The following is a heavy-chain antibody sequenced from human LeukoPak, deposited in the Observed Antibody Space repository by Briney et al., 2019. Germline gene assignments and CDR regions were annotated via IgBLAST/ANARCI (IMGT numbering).Heavy chain of an antibody. D-gene: IGHD3-22*01. J-gene: IGHJ4*02. CDR1: GGSISSYY. Sequence: SQTLSLTCTVSGGSISSYYWSWIRQPPGKGLEWIGYIYYSGSTNYNPSLKSRVTISVDTSKNQFSLKLSSVTAADTAVYYCARGGSGYYSTWGQGTLVTVSS. CDR3: ARGGSGYYST. CDR2: IYYSGST. V-gene: IGHV4-59*01.